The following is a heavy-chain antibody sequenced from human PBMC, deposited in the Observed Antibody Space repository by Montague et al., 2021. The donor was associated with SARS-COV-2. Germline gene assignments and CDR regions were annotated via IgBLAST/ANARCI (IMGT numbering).Heavy chain of an antibody. D-gene: IGHD3-9*01. CDR3: ARSLYDILTGYYLPFDY. CDR2: IDWDDSK. J-gene: IGHJ4*02. V-gene: IGHV2-70*20. CDR1: GFSLSTSGMC. Sequence: PALVKPTQTLTLTCTFSGFSLSTSGMCVSWVRQPPGKALEWLALIDWDDSKFYSTSLKTRLTISKDTSKNQVVLTMTNVDPVDTATYYCARSLYDILTGYYLPFDYWGQGTLVTVSS.